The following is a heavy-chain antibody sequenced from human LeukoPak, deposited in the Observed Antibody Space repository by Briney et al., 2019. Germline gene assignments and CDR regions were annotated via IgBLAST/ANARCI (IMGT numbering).Heavy chain of an antibody. J-gene: IGHJ5*02. CDR2: INHSGST. V-gene: IGHV4-34*01. CDR1: GGSFSGYY. Sequence: PSETQSLTCAVYGGSFSGYYWSWIRQPPGKGLEWIGEINHSGSTNYNPSLKSRVTISVDTSKNQFSLKLSSVTAADTAVYYCARGSRLVRGVHNWFDPWGQGTLVTVSS. D-gene: IGHD3-10*01. CDR3: ARGSRLVRGVHNWFDP.